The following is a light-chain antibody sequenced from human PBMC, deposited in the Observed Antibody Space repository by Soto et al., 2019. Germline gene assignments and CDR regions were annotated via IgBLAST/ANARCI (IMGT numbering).Light chain of an antibody. CDR1: SSNIGTNT. Sequence: QSVLTQPPSASGTPGQGVTISCSGSSSNIGTNTVSWYQQLPGTAPKLLIYSNNQRPSGVPDRFSGSKSGTSASLAISGLQSEDEADYYCATWDDSLAGVIFGGGTKVTVL. J-gene: IGLJ2*01. CDR2: SNN. V-gene: IGLV1-44*01. CDR3: ATWDDSLAGVI.